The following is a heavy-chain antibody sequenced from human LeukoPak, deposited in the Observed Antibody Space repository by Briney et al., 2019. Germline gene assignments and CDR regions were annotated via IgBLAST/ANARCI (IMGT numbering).Heavy chain of an antibody. V-gene: IGHV3-7*04. CDR1: GFTFSSYW. CDR3: ARDLIKICVAI. J-gene: IGHJ4*02. Sequence: GGSLRLSCAASGFTFSSYWMSWVRQAPGKGLEWVANINQDGSEKYYVDSVKGRFTISRDNAKKSLYLEMNSLRAEDTAVYYCARDLIKICVAIWGQGTLVTVSS. D-gene: IGHD3-10*01. CDR2: INQDGSEK.